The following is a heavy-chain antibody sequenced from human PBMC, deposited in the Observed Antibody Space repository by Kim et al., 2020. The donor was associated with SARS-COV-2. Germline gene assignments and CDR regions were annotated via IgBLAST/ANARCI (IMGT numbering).Heavy chain of an antibody. CDR1: GFTVSSNY. V-gene: IGHV3-66*03. CDR3: ARGPGRGSGSYCWSREYYYGMXV. J-gene: IGHJ6*02. CDR2: IYSCGST. Sequence: GGSLRLSCAASGFTVSSNYMSWVRQAPGKGLEWVSVIYSCGSTYYADSVKGRFTIPSDNSKNTLYLQMNSLRAADTAVYYCARGPGRGSGSYCWSREYYYGMXVWGQGTXVTVSS. D-gene: IGHD3-10*01.